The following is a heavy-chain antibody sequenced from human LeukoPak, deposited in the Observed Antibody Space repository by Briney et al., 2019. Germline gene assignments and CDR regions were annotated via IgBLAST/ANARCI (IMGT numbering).Heavy chain of an antibody. Sequence: GGSLRLSCAASGFRFNSYGMHWVRQAPGKGLEWSAFIRYGGSDKYYADSVKGRFTISRDNSKNTLYLHMDSLRPDDSAVYFCAVQYNSGWYALDYWGQGALVTVSS. CDR1: GFRFNSYG. V-gene: IGHV3-30*02. D-gene: IGHD6-13*01. CDR2: IRYGGSDK. J-gene: IGHJ4*02. CDR3: AVQYNSGWYALDY.